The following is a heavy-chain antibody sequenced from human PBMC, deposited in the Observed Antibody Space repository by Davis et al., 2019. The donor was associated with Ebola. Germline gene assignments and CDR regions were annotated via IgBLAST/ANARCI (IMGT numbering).Heavy chain of an antibody. Sequence: SETLSLTCSVSGDSISSNLYYGGWIRQPPGKGLEWIGTISYSGNTYSTPSLKSRVTTSADTSKNQFSLKLSSVTATDTAVYYCATVIFSSGYYPTYYFDYWGQGTLVTVSS. CDR3: ATVIFSSGYYPTYYFDY. CDR1: GDSISSNLYY. D-gene: IGHD3-3*01. J-gene: IGHJ4*02. CDR2: ISYSGNT. V-gene: IGHV4-39*01.